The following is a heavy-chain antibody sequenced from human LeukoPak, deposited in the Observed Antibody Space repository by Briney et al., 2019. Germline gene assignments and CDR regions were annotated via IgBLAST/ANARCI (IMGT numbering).Heavy chain of an antibody. CDR2: TSSSSSII. V-gene: IGHV3-48*01. Sequence: GGSLRLSCAASGFTFSSYSMNWVRQAPGKGLEWVSYTSSSSSIIDYADSVKGRFTISRDNAKNSLFLQMNSLRAEDTAVYYCARDAPPSSSWYDGVDVWGKGTTVTVSS. J-gene: IGHJ6*04. CDR1: GFTFSSYS. D-gene: IGHD6-13*01. CDR3: ARDAPPSSSWYDGVDV.